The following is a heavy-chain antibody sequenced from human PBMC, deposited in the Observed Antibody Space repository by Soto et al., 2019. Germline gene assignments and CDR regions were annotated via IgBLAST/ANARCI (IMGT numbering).Heavy chain of an antibody. V-gene: IGHV4-31*03. J-gene: IGHJ4*02. CDR1: GGSISSGGYY. D-gene: IGHD3-16*02. Sequence: SETLSLTCTVSGGSISSGGYYWSWIRQHPGKGLEWIGYIYYSGSTYYNPSLKSRVTISVDTSKNQFSLKLSSVTAADTAVYYCARETELSPYYFDYWGQGTPVTVSS. CDR3: ARETELSPYYFDY. CDR2: IYYSGST.